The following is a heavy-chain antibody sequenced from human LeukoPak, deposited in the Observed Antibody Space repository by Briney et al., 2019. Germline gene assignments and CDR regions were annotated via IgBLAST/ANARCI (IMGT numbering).Heavy chain of an antibody. Sequence: SVKVSCKASGGTFSSYAISWVRQAPGQGLEWMGGIIPIFGTANYAQKFQGRVTITADESTSTAYMELSSLRSADTAVYYCARDPRDYGENYYYYYMDVWGKGTTVTVSS. CDR1: GGTFSSYA. CDR2: IIPIFGTA. V-gene: IGHV1-69*13. D-gene: IGHD4-17*01. CDR3: ARDPRDYGENYYYYYMDV. J-gene: IGHJ6*03.